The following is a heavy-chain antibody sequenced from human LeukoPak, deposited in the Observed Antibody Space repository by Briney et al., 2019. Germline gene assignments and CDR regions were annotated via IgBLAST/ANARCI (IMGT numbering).Heavy chain of an antibody. D-gene: IGHD6-13*01. CDR1: GFTFSSYW. CDR3: ARDGPGIAAAARHDY. CDR2: INSDGSST. V-gene: IGHV3-74*01. J-gene: IGHJ4*02. Sequence: GGSLRLSCAASGFTFSSYWMHWVRQAPGKGLVWVSRINSDGSSTSYADSVKGRFTISRDNAKNTLYLQMNSLRAEDTAVYYCARDGPGIAAAARHDYWGQGTLVIVSS.